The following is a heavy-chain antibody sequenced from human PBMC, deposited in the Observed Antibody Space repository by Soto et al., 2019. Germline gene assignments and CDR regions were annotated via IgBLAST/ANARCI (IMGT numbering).Heavy chain of an antibody. CDR2: ISGSGGST. Sequence: PGGSLRLSCAASGLTFSSYAMSWVRQAPGKGLEWVSAISGSGGSTYYADSVKGRFTISRDNSKNTLYLQMNSLRAEDTAVYYCAKGSGSRRYYFDYWGQGTLVTVSS. V-gene: IGHV3-23*01. CDR3: AKGSGSRRYYFDY. J-gene: IGHJ4*02. D-gene: IGHD3-10*01. CDR1: GLTFSSYA.